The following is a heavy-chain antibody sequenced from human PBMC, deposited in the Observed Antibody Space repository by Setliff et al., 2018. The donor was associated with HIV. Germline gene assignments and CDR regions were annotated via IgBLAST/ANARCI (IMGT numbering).Heavy chain of an antibody. CDR3: ARDRPGDGGNYQMDI. V-gene: IGHV1-2*02. Sequence: ASVKVSCKASGYTFTSYYMHWVRQAPGQGLEWMGWIYPNSGDTKYAQKFQGRVTMTRDTSISTAYMELSWLSSDDTAVYYCARDRPGDGGNYQMDIWGQGTLVTVSS. CDR1: GYTFTSYY. J-gene: IGHJ4*02. D-gene: IGHD4-4*01. CDR2: IYPNSGDT.